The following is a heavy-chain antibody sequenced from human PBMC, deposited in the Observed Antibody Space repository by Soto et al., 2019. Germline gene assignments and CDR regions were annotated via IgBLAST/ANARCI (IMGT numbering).Heavy chain of an antibody. CDR1: GGSISSYY. D-gene: IGHD5-18*01. Sequence: SEILSLTCTVSGGSISSYYWSWIRQPPGKGLEWIGYIYYSGSTNYNPSLKSRVTISVDTSKNQFSLKLSSVTAADTAVYYCARSDTLSRGYSYGLPFDYWGQGTLVTVSS. J-gene: IGHJ4*02. V-gene: IGHV4-59*01. CDR3: ARSDTLSRGYSYGLPFDY. CDR2: IYYSGST.